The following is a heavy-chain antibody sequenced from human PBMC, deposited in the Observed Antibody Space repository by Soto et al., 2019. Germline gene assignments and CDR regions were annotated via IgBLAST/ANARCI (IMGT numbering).Heavy chain of an antibody. CDR2: ISDSGSST. CDR3: VKGSSSYRPYYFDY. Sequence: GGSLRLSRAASGFTFCSYFMGWVRQSPGKGLEWVSSISDSGSSTYSADSVKGRFVISRDNPKDTLYLQMSSLRAEDTALYYCVKGSSSYRPYYFDYWGQGALVTVSS. V-gene: IGHV3-23*01. D-gene: IGHD3-22*01. CDR1: GFTFCSYF. J-gene: IGHJ4*02.